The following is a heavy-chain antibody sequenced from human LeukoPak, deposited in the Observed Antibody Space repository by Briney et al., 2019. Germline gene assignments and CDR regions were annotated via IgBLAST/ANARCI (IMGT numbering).Heavy chain of an antibody. J-gene: IGHJ6*03. CDR1: GFTFSSYG. V-gene: IGHV3-33*01. Sequence: GGSLRLSCAASGFTFSSYGMHWVRQAPGKGLEWVAVIWYDGSNKYYADSVKGRFTISRDNSKNTLYLQMNSLRPEDTAVYYCARGGSGSYYYYYYYMDVWGKGTTVTVSS. CDR2: IWYDGSNK. CDR3: ARGGSGSYYYYYYYMDV. D-gene: IGHD3-10*01.